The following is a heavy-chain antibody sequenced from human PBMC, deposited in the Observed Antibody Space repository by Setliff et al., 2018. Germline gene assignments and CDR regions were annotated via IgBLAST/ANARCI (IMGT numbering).Heavy chain of an antibody. CDR2: IYHNGNT. V-gene: IGHV4-59*12. CDR1: GGSISPYF. Sequence: SETLSLTCTVSGGSISPYFWSWIRQPPGKGLEWIGYIYHNGNTNFNPSLKTRVTMSVDTSKNQFALKLTSVTAADTAVYYCARVDFTMIQGVLGLWGQGTLVTVSS. D-gene: IGHD3-10*01. J-gene: IGHJ1*01. CDR3: ARVDFTMIQGVLGL.